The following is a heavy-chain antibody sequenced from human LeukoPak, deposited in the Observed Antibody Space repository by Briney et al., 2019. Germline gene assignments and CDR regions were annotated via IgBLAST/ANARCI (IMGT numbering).Heavy chain of an antibody. CDR3: ATYDSSGYRGYYYYYMDV. D-gene: IGHD3-22*01. J-gene: IGHJ6*03. CDR2: INPNSGGT. Sequence: ASVKVSCKASGYTFTGYYMHWVRQAPGQGLEWMGWINPNSGGTNYAQKFQGWVTMTRDTSISTAYMELSRLRSDDTAVYYCATYDSSGYRGYYYYYMDVWGKGTTVTVSS. CDR1: GYTFTGYY. V-gene: IGHV1-2*04.